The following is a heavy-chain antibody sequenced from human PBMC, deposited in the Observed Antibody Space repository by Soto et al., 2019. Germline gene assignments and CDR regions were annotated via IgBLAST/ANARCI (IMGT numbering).Heavy chain of an antibody. CDR3: ARDIYSYGSVGTPDI. Sequence: GGSLRLSCAVSGFSFGACAMHWVRQAPGKGLEWVAAISNDGNRQLYADSVKDRFTISRDNSRNTLDLQMNNLRTEDTGVYFCARDIYSYGSVGTPDIWGQGTMVTVSS. CDR2: ISNDGNRQ. CDR1: GFSFGACA. D-gene: IGHD5-18*01. J-gene: IGHJ3*02. V-gene: IGHV3-30-3*01.